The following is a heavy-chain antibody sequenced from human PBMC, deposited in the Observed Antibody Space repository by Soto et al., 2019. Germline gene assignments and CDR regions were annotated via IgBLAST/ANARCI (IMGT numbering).Heavy chain of an antibody. CDR3: ARGGYFDSSNYLAY. CDR1: GYTFTSYG. CDR2: INPGNGNT. D-gene: IGHD3-22*01. J-gene: IGHJ4*02. V-gene: IGHV1-3*01. Sequence: AASVKVSCKASGYTFTSYGINWVRQAPGRGLEWMGWINPGNGNTKYSQQFQGRVIIDRDTSASTAYMELSSLRSEDTAVCYCARGGYFDSSNYLAYWGLGTLVTVSS.